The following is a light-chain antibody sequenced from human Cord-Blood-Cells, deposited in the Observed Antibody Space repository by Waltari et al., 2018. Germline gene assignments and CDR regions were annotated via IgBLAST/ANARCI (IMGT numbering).Light chain of an antibody. J-gene: IGLJ2*01. CDR1: SSDVGGYNY. CDR2: DVS. CDR3: SSYTSSSTVV. Sequence: QSALTQPASVSGSPGQSITISCTGTSSDVGGYNYVSWYQQPPGKAPKLMIYDVSNWPSGVSNRFSGSKSVNTASLTISGLQAEDESDYYCSSYTSSSTVVFGGGTKLTVL. V-gene: IGLV2-14*01.